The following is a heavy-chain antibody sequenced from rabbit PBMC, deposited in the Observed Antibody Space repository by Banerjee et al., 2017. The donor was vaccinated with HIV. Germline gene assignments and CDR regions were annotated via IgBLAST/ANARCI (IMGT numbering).Heavy chain of an antibody. J-gene: IGHJ4*01. V-gene: IGHV1S40*01. D-gene: IGHD1-1*01. Sequence: QSLEESGGDLVKPEGSLTLTCSASGFSFSSGYMSWVRQAPGKGLEWIACIYADSSGKTVYASWAKGRFTISKTSSTTVTLQMTSLTAADTATYFCARGVDGSGCYGLWGPGTLVTVS. CDR1: GFSFSSGY. CDR3: ARGVDGSGCYGL. CDR2: IYADSSGKT.